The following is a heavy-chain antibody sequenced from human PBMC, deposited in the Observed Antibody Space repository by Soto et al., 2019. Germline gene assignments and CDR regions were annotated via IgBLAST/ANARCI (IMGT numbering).Heavy chain of an antibody. CDR2: IYSGGST. CDR1: GFTVSSNY. D-gene: IGHD3-16*01. J-gene: IGHJ6*03. Sequence: GGSLRLSCAASGFTVSSNYMSWVRQAPGKGLEWVSVIYSGGSTYYADSVKGRFTISRDNSKNTLYLQMNSLRAEDTAVYYCARDRGSWGHGAVSHYYYYMDVWGKGTTVTVSS. CDR3: ARDRGSWGHGAVSHYYYYMDV. V-gene: IGHV3-66*01.